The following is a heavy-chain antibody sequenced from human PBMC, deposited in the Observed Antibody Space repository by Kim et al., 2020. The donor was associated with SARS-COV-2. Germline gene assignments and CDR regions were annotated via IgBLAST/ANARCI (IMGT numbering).Heavy chain of an antibody. J-gene: IGHJ4*02. Sequence: GTSNYAQKFQGRVTMTADESTSTAYMELSSLSSEDTAVYYCTPALTVYFNHWGQGTAVTVTS. CDR3: TPALTVYFNH. V-gene: IGHV1-69*01. D-gene: IGHD4-17*01. CDR2: GTS.